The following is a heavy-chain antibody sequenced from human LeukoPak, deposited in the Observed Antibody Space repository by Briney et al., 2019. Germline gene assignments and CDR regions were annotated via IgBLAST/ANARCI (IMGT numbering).Heavy chain of an antibody. CDR2: ISYDGSNK. CDR3: ARGNPRVDY. V-gene: IGHV3-30*04. J-gene: IGHJ4*02. CDR1: GFTFSSYA. Sequence: AGGSLRLSCAASGFTFSSYAMHWVRQAPGKGLEWVAVISYDGSNKYYADSVKGRFTISRDNSKNTLYLQMNSLRAEDTAVYYCARGNPRVDYWGQGTVVTVSS. D-gene: IGHD3-10*01.